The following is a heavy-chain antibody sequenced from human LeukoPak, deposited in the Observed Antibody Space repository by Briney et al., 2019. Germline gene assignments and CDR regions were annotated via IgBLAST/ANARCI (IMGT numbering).Heavy chain of an antibody. D-gene: IGHD3-22*01. Sequence: GRSLRLSCGASGFTFSSYGMHWVRQAPGKGLEWVAVISRDGNNKYYADSVKGRFTISRDNSKNTLYLQMNSLRAEDTAVYYCAKVEYYESSGYLNYWGQGSLVTVSS. CDR1: GFTFSSYG. CDR2: ISRDGNNK. CDR3: AKVEYYESSGYLNY. J-gene: IGHJ4*02. V-gene: IGHV3-30*18.